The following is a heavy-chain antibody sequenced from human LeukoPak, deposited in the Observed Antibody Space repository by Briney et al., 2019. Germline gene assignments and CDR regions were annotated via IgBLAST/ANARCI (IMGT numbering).Heavy chain of an antibody. CDR2: IKNKADGETT. CDR3: TTEYSYSYYFDY. CDR1: GFTFTKAW. V-gene: IGHV3-15*01. Sequence: GGSLRLSCVASGFTFTKAWMSWVRQSPGKGLEWVGRIKNKADGETTDYAAPVKGRFTISRDDSTNTLYLQMTSLETEDTAIYYCTTEYSYSYYFDYWGRGTLVTVSS. J-gene: IGHJ4*02. D-gene: IGHD4-11*01.